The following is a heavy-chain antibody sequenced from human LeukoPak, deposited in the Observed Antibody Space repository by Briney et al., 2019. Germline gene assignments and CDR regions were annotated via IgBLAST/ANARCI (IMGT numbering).Heavy chain of an antibody. D-gene: IGHD6-13*01. CDR1: GFTFSNYW. CDR2: ISGDGDTT. Sequence: GGSLRLSCAASGFTFSNYWMSWVRQAPGKGLEWVSAISGDGDTTYYADSVKGRFTISRDSSKNTLFLQMNSLRAEDTAVYYCARVDGAAAGTTGNWFDPWGQGTLVTVSS. V-gene: IGHV3-23*01. CDR3: ARVDGAAAGTTGNWFDP. J-gene: IGHJ5*02.